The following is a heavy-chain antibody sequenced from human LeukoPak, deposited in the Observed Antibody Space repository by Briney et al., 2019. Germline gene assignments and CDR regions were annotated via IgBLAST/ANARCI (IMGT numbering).Heavy chain of an antibody. J-gene: IGHJ5*02. CDR2: IFDSGST. Sequence: LGNPSPTPTVSGGSINGYFLNWGRQSPRKGLEWIGYIFDSGSTNYNPSLKSRVTMSVDTSKNQFSLNLSSVTAADTAVYFCVRHVAFRSDPWGQGIQVTVSS. V-gene: IGHV4-59*08. CDR3: VRHVAFRSDP. CDR1: GGSINGYF.